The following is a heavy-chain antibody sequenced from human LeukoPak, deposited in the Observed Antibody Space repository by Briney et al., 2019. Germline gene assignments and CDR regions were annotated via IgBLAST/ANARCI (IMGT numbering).Heavy chain of an antibody. D-gene: IGHD2-2*01. CDR1: GFTFSSYA. CDR3: ARSYCSSTSCYQYYFDY. Sequence: GRSLRLSCAASGFTFSSYAMHWVRQAPGKGLEWVAVISFDGSNKYYADSVKGRFTISRDNSKNTLYLQMNSLRAEDTAVYYCARSYCSSTSCYQYYFDYWGQGTLVTVSS. V-gene: IGHV3-30-3*01. J-gene: IGHJ4*02. CDR2: ISFDGSNK.